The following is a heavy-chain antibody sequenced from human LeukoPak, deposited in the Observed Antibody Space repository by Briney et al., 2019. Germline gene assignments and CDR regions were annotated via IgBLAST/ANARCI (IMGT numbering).Heavy chain of an antibody. CDR1: GGSFSGYF. J-gene: IGHJ6*04. V-gene: IGHV4-34*01. Sequence: SETLSLTCAVYGGSFSGYFWTWIRQPPGKGLEWIGEINHSGSTNYNPSLKSRVTISVDTSKNQFSLKLSSVTAADTAVYYCARESLRGAAAGYYYGMDVWGKGTTVTVSS. CDR3: ARESLRGAAAGYYYGMDV. CDR2: INHSGST. D-gene: IGHD6-13*01.